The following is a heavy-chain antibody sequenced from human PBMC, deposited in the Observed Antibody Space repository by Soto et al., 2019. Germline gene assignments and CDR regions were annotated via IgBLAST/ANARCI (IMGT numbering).Heavy chain of an antibody. V-gene: IGHV3-53*01. CDR1: GFAVNSNY. CDR2: IFCGGTT. D-gene: IGHD2-2*01. CDR3: VRTSSY. Sequence: GGSLRLSCAASGFAVNSNYMSWVRQAPGKGLEWVSVIFCGGTTHYSDSVKGRFTISRDNSKNTVFLQMNSLRAEDTAVYYCVRTSSYWGQGTRVTVSS. J-gene: IGHJ4*02.